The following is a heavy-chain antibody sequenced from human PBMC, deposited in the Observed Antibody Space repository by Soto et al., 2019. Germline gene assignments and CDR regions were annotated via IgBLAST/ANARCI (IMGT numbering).Heavy chain of an antibody. V-gene: IGHV3-15*07. Sequence: PGGSLRLSCAASGFTFTNAWINWVRQAPGKGLEWVGRIKSKTDGGTTDYAEPVKGRFAISRDDSNNMVYLQMNSLKIEDTAVYYCTTDSYSTILIVSFDYWGQGTLVTVSS. CDR3: TTDSYSTILIVSFDY. CDR2: IKSKTDGGTT. D-gene: IGHD2-8*01. CDR1: GFTFTNAW. J-gene: IGHJ4*02.